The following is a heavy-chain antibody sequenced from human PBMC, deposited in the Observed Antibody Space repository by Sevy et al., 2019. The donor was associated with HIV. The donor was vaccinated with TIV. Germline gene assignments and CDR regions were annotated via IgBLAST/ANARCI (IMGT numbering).Heavy chain of an antibody. V-gene: IGHV3-30-3*01. CDR2: ISYDGSDK. CDR3: ARPRANYVDHYFFYAMDV. Sequence: GGSLRLSCAASGFAFTNYYAMHWVRQAPGKGLEWVALISYDGSDKYYADSVKGRFTIVKDNFKNSLYLQMNSLTTEDTAVYYCARPRANYVDHYFFYAMDVWGQGTTVTVSS. CDR1: GFAFTNYYA. J-gene: IGHJ6*02. D-gene: IGHD4-17*01.